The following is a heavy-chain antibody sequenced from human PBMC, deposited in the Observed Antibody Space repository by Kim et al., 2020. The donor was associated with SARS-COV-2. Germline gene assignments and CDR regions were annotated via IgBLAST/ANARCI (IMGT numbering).Heavy chain of an antibody. CDR3: AKDGQGYCGGDYYLGGSWFDP. CDR2: IWYDGFNK. CDR1: GFTFSSYG. J-gene: IGHJ5*02. D-gene: IGHD2-21*02. Sequence: GGSLRLSCAASGFTFSSYGMHWVRQAPGKGLEWVAVIWYDGFNKYYADSVKGRFTISRDNSKNTLYLQMHSLRAEDTAVYYCAKDGQGYCGGDYYLGGSWFDPWGQGTLVTVSS. V-gene: IGHV3-33*06.